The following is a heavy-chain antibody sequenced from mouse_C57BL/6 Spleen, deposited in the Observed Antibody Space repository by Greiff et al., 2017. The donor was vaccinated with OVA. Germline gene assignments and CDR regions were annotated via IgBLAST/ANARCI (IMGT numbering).Heavy chain of an antibody. J-gene: IGHJ3*01. CDR3: ARKASDNPWFSY. CDR1: GYTFTSYG. V-gene: IGHV1-81*01. CDR2: IYPRSGNT. D-gene: IGHD1-3*01. Sequence: VQLVESGAELARPGASVKLSCKASGYTFTSYGISWVKQRTGQGLEWIGEIYPRSGNTYYNEKFKGKATLTADKSSSTAYMELRSLTSEDSAVYFCARKASDNPWFSYWGQGTLVTVSA.